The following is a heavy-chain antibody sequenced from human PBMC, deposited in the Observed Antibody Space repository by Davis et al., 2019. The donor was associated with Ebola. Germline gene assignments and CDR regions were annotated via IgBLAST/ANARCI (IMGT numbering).Heavy chain of an antibody. D-gene: IGHD5-24*01. J-gene: IGHJ4*02. CDR3: ARDQMATIPL. CDR2: ISGSGGST. V-gene: IGHV3-23*01. Sequence: PGGSLRLSCAASGFTFSSYAMSWVRQAPGKGLEWVSAISGSGGSTYYADSLKGRFTISRDNAKNSLYLQMNSLRAEDTAVYYCARDQMATIPLWGQGTLVTVSS. CDR1: GFTFSSYA.